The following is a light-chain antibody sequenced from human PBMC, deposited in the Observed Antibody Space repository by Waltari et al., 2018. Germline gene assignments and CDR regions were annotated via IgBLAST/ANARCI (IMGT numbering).Light chain of an antibody. CDR2: EVS. V-gene: IGLV2-18*02. J-gene: IGLJ1*01. CDR3: SSYTSSSTWV. CDR1: SSDVGSYNR. Sequence: QSALTQPPSVSGSPGPSVTLSCTGTSSDVGSYNRVSWYQQPPDTAPKLIIYEVSDRPSGVPDRFSGSKSANTAFLTISGLQAEDEADYFCSSYTSSSTWVFGTGTKVTVL.